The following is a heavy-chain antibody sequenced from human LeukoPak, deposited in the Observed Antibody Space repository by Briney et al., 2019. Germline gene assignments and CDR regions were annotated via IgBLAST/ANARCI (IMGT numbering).Heavy chain of an antibody. V-gene: IGHV4-30-4*08. D-gene: IGHD5-12*01. CDR1: GFTFSRLA. Sequence: LRLSCAASGFTFSRLAMTWVRQPPGKGLEWIGYIYYSGSTSYNPSLKSRITISVDTSKNQFSLKLTSVTAADTAVYYCARGRWLRFFDYWGQGTLVTVSS. CDR3: ARGRWLRFFDY. CDR2: IYYSGST. J-gene: IGHJ4*02.